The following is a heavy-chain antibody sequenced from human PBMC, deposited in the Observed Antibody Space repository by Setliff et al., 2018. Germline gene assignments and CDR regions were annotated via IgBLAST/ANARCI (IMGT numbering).Heavy chain of an antibody. CDR1: GASITSGVYY. CDR2: IYSSGST. D-gene: IGHD1-26*01. Sequence: KPSETLSLTCTVSGASITSGVYYWAWIRQPPGKELEWIGYIYSSGSTNYNPSLKSRVTISVDMSKHQFSLRLSSVTAADTAVYYCATRKSSGRLYYMDVWGKGTTVTVSS. CDR3: ATRKSSGRLYYMDV. J-gene: IGHJ6*03. V-gene: IGHV4-61*08.